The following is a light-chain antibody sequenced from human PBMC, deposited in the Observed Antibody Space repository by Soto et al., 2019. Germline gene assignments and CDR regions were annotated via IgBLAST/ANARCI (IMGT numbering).Light chain of an antibody. V-gene: IGLV2-11*01. CDR1: SSDIGGYNY. CDR3: CSYAGSYTLV. CDR2: DVS. J-gene: IGLJ2*01. Sequence: QSVLTQPRSVSGSPGQSVTISCTGTSSDIGGYNYVSWYQQHPGKAPKVMIYDVSKRPSGVPDRFSGSKSGNTASLTISGLQADDEADYYCCSYAGSYTLVFGGGTKFTVL.